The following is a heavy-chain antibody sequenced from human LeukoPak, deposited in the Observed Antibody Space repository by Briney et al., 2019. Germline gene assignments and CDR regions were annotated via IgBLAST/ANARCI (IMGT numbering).Heavy chain of an antibody. CDR2: IYSGGST. Sequence: PGGSLRLSCAASGFTVSSNYMSWVRQAPGKGLEWVSVIYSGGSTYYADSVKGRFTISRDNSKNTLYLQMNSLRAEDTAVYYCASDRNYYGSGSYYNVDYWGQGTLVTVSS. J-gene: IGHJ4*02. CDR3: ASDRNYYGSGSYYNVDY. V-gene: IGHV3-66*02. D-gene: IGHD3-10*01. CDR1: GFTVSSNY.